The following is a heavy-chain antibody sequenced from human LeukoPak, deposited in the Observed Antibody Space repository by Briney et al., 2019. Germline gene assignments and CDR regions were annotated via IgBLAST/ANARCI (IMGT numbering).Heavy chain of an antibody. CDR1: GYIFTSYW. J-gene: IGHJ5*02. CDR2: IYPGDSDI. D-gene: IGHD6-6*01. Sequence: GESLKISCKGSGYIFTSYWIGWVRQMPGKGLECMGIIYPGDSDIRYSPSFQGQVSISADKSISTAYLQWSSLKASDTAIYYCARRGIAARDNWFDPWGQGTLVTVSS. V-gene: IGHV5-51*01. CDR3: ARRGIAARDNWFDP.